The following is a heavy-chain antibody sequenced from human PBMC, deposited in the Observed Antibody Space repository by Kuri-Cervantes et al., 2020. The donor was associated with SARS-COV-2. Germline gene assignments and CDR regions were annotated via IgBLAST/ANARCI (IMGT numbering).Heavy chain of an antibody. D-gene: IGHD3-22*01. CDR1: GFTFDDYG. J-gene: IGHJ5*02. Sequence: GGSLRLSCAASGFTFDDYGMSWVRQAPGKGLEWVSGINWSDTSTGYADSVKGRFTISRDNAKNSVYLQMNGLRAEDTALYHCARGAHYYDSSSYPEWFDPWGQGTLVTVSS. CDR3: ARGAHYYDSSSYPEWFDP. CDR2: INWSDTST. V-gene: IGHV3-20*01.